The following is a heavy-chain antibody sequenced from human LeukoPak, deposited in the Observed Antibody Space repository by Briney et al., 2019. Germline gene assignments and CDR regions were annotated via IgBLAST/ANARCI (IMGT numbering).Heavy chain of an antibody. V-gene: IGHV4-4*07. J-gene: IGHJ3*02. Sequence: SETLSLTCTVSGGSISSYYWSWVRQPAGKGLEWIGRIYTSGSTNYNPSLKSRVTMSVDTSKNQFSLKLRSVTAADTAVYYCASDYGDYAAFDIWGQGTMVTVSS. CDR2: IYTSGST. CDR1: GGSISSYY. D-gene: IGHD4-17*01. CDR3: ASDYGDYAAFDI.